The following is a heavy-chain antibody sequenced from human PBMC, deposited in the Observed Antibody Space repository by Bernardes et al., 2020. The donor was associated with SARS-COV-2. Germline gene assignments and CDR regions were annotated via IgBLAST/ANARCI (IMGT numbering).Heavy chain of an antibody. J-gene: IGHJ6*02. Sequence: GGSLRLSCAASGFTFSSYSMNWVRQAPGKGLEWVSSIRSSSSYIYYADSVKGRFTISRDNAKNSLYLQMNSLRAEDTAVYYCARVSWSIPAPGYGMDLWGQGTPVTVSS. CDR2: IRSSSSYI. CDR3: ARVSWSIPAPGYGMDL. D-gene: IGHD6-6*01. CDR1: GFTFSSYS. V-gene: IGHV3-21*01.